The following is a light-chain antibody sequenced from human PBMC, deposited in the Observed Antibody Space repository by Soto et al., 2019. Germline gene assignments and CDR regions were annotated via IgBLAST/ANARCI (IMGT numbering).Light chain of an antibody. CDR1: QSISSY. Sequence: DIRMTQYPSSLSASVGDRFTITCRLSQSISSYLNWYQQKPGKAPKLLIYAASSLQSGVPSRFSGSGSGTDFTLTISSLQPEDFATYYCQQSYSTPITSGQGTRLEIK. CDR2: AAS. J-gene: IGKJ5*01. CDR3: QQSYSTPIT. V-gene: IGKV1-39*01.